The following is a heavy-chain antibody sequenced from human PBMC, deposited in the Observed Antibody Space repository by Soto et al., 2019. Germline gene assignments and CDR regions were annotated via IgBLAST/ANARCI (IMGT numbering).Heavy chain of an antibody. D-gene: IGHD6-13*01. Sequence: ASVKVSCKASGYTFTGYYMHWVRQAPGQGLEWMGWINPNSGGTNYAQKFQGWVPMTRDTTISTAYMELSRLRSDDTAVYYCARAILRPSSWYSNFAYYYYGMDVWGQGTTVTVSS. CDR2: INPNSGGT. V-gene: IGHV1-2*04. J-gene: IGHJ6*02. CDR3: ARAILRPSSWYSNFAYYYYGMDV. CDR1: GYTFTGYY.